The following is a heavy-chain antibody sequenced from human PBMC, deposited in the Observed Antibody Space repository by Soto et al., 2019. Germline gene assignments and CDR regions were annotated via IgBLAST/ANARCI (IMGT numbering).Heavy chain of an antibody. CDR3: ARSYYGSGSYWFYGMDV. CDR1: GGTFGNSA. J-gene: IGHJ6*02. V-gene: IGHV1-69*06. CDR2: IIPSFATG. D-gene: IGHD3-10*01. Sequence: GASVKVSCKASGGTFGNSAISWVRQAPGQGLEWMGGIIPSFATGNSAPEFQGRLTITANKSTTTAYMELSSLRSEDTAVYYCARSYYGSGSYWFYGMDVWSQGTTVTVSS.